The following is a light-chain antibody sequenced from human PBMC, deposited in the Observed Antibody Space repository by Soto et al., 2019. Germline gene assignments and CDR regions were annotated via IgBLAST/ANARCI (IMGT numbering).Light chain of an antibody. J-gene: IGLJ2*01. V-gene: IGLV1-40*01. Sequence: QSVLTQPPSVSGAPGQRVTISCTRSSSNIGAGYDVHWYQQLPGTAPKLLIYGNSNRPSGVPDRFSGSKSGTSASLAITGLQAEDEADYYCQSYDSSWVVFGGGTKLTVL. CDR2: GNS. CDR3: QSYDSSWVV. CDR1: SSNIGAGYD.